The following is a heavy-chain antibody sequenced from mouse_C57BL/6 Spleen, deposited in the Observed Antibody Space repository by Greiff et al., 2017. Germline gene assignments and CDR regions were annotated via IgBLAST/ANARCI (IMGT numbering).Heavy chain of an antibody. J-gene: IGHJ1*03. Sequence: EVKVEESGPGLVKPSQSLSLTCSVTGYSITSGYYWNWIRQFPGNKLEWMGYISYDGSNNYNPSLKNRISITRDPSKNQFFLKLNSVTTEDTATYYCARDPGYFDVWGTGTTVTVSS. CDR2: ISYDGSN. CDR1: GYSITSGYY. V-gene: IGHV3-6*01. CDR3: ARDPGYFDV.